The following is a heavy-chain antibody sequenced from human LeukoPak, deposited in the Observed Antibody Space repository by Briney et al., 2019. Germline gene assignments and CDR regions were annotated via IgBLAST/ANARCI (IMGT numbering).Heavy chain of an antibody. Sequence: PSQTLSLTCTVSGGSISSGGYYWSWIRQPPGKGLEWIGYIYQSGSTYYNPSLKSRVTISVDTSKNQFSLKLSSVTAADTAVYYCAREGDGYNPFDYWGQGTLVTVSS. CDR3: AREGDGYNPFDY. J-gene: IGHJ4*02. CDR2: IYQSGST. V-gene: IGHV4-30-2*01. D-gene: IGHD5-24*01. CDR1: GGSISSGGYY.